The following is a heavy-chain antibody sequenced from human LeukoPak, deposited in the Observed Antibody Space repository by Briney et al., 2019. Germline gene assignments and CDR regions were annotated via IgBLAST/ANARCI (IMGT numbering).Heavy chain of an antibody. CDR2: VNSDESDI. CDR3: AKEEGDACFSGTAGFDS. J-gene: IGHJ5*01. V-gene: IGHV3-74*03. Sequence: PGGSLRLSCTASGFRFSFYWMHWVRQVPGKEPVWISRVNSDESDITYADSVKGRFTISRDNAKNTVYLLMNNVRVDDTAVYYCAKEEGDACFSGTAGFDSWGQGTVVIVSS. CDR1: GFRFSFYW. D-gene: IGHD1-1*01.